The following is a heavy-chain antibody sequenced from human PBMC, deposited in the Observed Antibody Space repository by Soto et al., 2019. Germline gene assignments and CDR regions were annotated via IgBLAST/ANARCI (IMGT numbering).Heavy chain of an antibody. V-gene: IGHV3-7*03. CDR1: GFSFSSYW. CDR3: AGDGVRNGAYNGWLDP. J-gene: IGHJ5*02. CDR2: IKQDGREK. D-gene: IGHD3-16*01. Sequence: VQLVESGGDLVQPGGSLRLSCAASGFSFSSYWMTWVRQAPGKGLEWVANIKQDGREKYYVASVKGRFTISRDNGKNLLFLQMDSLTPDDTAVYYCAGDGVRNGAYNGWLDPWGQGTLVTVSS.